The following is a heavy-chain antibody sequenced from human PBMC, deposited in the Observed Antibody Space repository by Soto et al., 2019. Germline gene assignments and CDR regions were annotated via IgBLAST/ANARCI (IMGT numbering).Heavy chain of an antibody. CDR2: IYQSGST. D-gene: IGHD4-4*01. V-gene: IGHV4-30-2*06. J-gene: IGHJ4*02. Sequence: QVQLQEGGPGLVTPSQTLSLTCAVSGVSINTGGYSWNWIRQSPGKALEWMGHIYQSGSTYYKPTLKGRITISVDMSNNDFSLEVTSVTPADTAVYFCARADYNDYFDFWGQGALVTVSS. CDR1: GVSINTGGYS. CDR3: ARADYNDYFDF.